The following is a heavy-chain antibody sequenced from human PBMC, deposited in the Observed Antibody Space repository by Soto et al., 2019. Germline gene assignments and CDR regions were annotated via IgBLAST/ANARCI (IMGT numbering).Heavy chain of an antibody. V-gene: IGHV3-9*01. J-gene: IGHJ3*02. Sequence: GGSLRLSCAASGFTFDDYAMHWVRQAPGKGLEWVSGISWNSGSIGYADSVKGRFTISRDNAKNSLYLQMNSLRAEDTALYYCAKGLDSNLYDDSFDIWGQGTMVTVSS. CDR3: AKGLDSNLYDDSFDI. CDR1: GFTFDDYA. D-gene: IGHD2-2*03. CDR2: ISWNSGSI.